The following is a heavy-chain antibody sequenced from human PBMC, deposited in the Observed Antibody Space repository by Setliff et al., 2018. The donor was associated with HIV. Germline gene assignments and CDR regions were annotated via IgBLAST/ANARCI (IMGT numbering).Heavy chain of an antibody. CDR1: GYTLGGNY. Sequence: ASVKVSCKASGYTLGGNYMHWVRQAPGQGLEWMGWIDPNSGGTNYAQKFEGRVTMTRDTTVNTVYIEVGSLRSDDTAVYYCSRDVGVPGRGNALEYWGQGIPVTVSS. V-gene: IGHV1-2*02. D-gene: IGHD3-10*01. CDR2: IDPNSGGT. CDR3: SRDVGVPGRGNALEY. J-gene: IGHJ4*02.